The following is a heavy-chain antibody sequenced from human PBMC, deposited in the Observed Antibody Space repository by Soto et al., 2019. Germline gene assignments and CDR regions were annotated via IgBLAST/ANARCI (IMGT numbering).Heavy chain of an antibody. J-gene: IGHJ6*02. CDR3: ARHVPYCSDTSHCAYGMDV. Sequence: PSETLSLTCTVSGGSISSYYWSWIRQPPGKGLKWIGYIYYSGSTNYNPSLKSRVTISVDTSKNQFSLKLSSVTAADTAVYYCARHVPYCSDTSHCAYGMDVWGQGTTVTVSS. D-gene: IGHD2-2*01. CDR2: IYYSGST. V-gene: IGHV4-59*08. CDR1: GGSISSYY.